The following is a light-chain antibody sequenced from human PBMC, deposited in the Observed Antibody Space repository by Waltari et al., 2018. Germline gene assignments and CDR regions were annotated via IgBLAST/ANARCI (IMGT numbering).Light chain of an antibody. CDR3: QQYYDTPYT. V-gene: IGKV4-1*01. CDR1: QSVLYSSNNKNY. J-gene: IGKJ2*01. CDR2: WAS. Sequence: DIVMTQSPDSLAVSLGERATINCKSSQSVLYSSNNKNYLAWYQQKPGQPPKLLIYWASTRESGAPDRFSGSGSGTDFTLTISSLQAEDVAVYYXQQYYDTPYTFGQGTKLEIK.